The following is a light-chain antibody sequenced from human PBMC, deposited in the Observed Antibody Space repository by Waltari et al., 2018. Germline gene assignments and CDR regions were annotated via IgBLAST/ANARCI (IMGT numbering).Light chain of an antibody. Sequence: QSALTQPASVSGSPGQSITISCTGTSNDVGKYNYVSWYQQHPGKAPKLIIYDVSNRPSGVSNHFSGSKSGNTASLIISGLQTEDEADYYCISFTNNNSPYPFVFGTGTKVTV. CDR2: DVS. J-gene: IGLJ1*01. CDR1: SNDVGKYNY. V-gene: IGLV2-14*03. CDR3: ISFTNNNSPYPFV.